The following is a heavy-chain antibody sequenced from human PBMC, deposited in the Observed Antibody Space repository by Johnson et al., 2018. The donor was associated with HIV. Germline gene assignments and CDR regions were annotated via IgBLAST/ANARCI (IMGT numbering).Heavy chain of an antibody. V-gene: IGHV3-53*01. CDR2: IYSGGST. Sequence: VQLVESGGGLIQPGGSLRLSCAASGFTVSSNYMSWVRQAPGKGLEWVSVIYSGGSTYYADSVKGRFTISRDNAKNSLYLQMNSLRAEETAVYYCARDRGYVWGVTGDASDIWGQGTMVTVSS. CDR1: GFTVSSNY. J-gene: IGHJ3*02. D-gene: IGHD3-16*01. CDR3: ARDRGYVWGVTGDASDI.